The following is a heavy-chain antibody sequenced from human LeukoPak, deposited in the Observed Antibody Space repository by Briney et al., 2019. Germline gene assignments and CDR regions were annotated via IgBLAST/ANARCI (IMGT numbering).Heavy chain of an antibody. V-gene: IGHV4-34*01. Sequence: PSETLSLTCAVYGGSFSGYYWSWIRQPPGKGLEWIGEINHSGSTNYNPSLKSRVTISVDTSKNQFSLKLSSVTAADTAVYYCVRGGTNVDTAMVKNFDYWGQGTLVTVSS. D-gene: IGHD5-18*01. CDR1: GGSFSGYY. CDR2: INHSGST. J-gene: IGHJ4*02. CDR3: VRGGTNVDTAMVKNFDY.